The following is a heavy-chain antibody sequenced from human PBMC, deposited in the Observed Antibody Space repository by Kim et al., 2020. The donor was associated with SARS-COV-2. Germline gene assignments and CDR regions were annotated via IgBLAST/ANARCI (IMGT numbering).Heavy chain of an antibody. CDR1: GETFSSYN. J-gene: IGHJ4*02. CDR2: IIPMFGNA. V-gene: IGHV1-69*02. D-gene: IGHD3-10*01. Sequence: SVKVSCKVFGETFSSYNINWVRQAPGQGPEWMGRIIPMFGNADYAQKFQGRVTITADRSTSTAYMDVSSLRSEDTAVYYCARPAGGFGDSLDYWGQGTL. CDR3: ARPAGGFGDSLDY.